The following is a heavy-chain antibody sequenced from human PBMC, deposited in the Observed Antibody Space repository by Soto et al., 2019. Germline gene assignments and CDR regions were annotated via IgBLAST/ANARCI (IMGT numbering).Heavy chain of an antibody. Sequence: EVRLLESGGGLVQPGGSLRLSCAASGFTFNNYAMTWVCQAPGKGLEWVSAISGGGDTTSYADSVKGRFTVSRDGSKNTLYLQMSSLRAEDTALYYCAKGRGGSGSLTPRVDFWGQGTLVTVSS. D-gene: IGHD3-10*01. CDR2: ISGGGDTT. V-gene: IGHV3-23*01. CDR3: AKGRGGSGSLTPRVDF. CDR1: GFTFNNYA. J-gene: IGHJ4*02.